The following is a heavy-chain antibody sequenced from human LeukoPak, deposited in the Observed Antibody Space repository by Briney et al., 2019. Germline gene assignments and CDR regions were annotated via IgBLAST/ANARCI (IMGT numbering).Heavy chain of an antibody. Sequence: GGSLRLSCAASGFTFSGYWMAWVRQAPGKGLEWVANIKPDGSEKYYVDSGKGRFTISRDNAKNSLSLQMNSLRAEDTAVYYCARSEAGMSYWGQGTLVTVSS. CDR1: GFTFSGYW. CDR2: IKPDGSEK. CDR3: ARSEAGMSY. J-gene: IGHJ4*02. V-gene: IGHV3-7*01.